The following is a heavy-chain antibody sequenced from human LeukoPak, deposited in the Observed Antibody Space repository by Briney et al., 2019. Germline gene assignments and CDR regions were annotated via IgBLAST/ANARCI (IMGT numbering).Heavy chain of an antibody. CDR1: GFTFSSYA. CDR2: ISGSGGST. Sequence: PGGSLRLSCAASGFTFSSYAMIWVRQAPGKGLEWVSAISGSGGSTYYADSVKGRFTISRDNSKNTLYLQMNSLRAEDTAVYYCAKVYYYDSSGYYPPFDYWGQGTLVTVSS. D-gene: IGHD3-22*01. V-gene: IGHV3-23*01. CDR3: AKVYYYDSSGYYPPFDY. J-gene: IGHJ4*02.